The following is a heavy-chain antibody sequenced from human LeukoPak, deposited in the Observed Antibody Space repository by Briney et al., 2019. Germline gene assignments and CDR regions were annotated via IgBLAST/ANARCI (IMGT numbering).Heavy chain of an antibody. D-gene: IGHD3-10*01. V-gene: IGHV3-9*01. CDR1: GFTFDDYA. CDR2: ISWNGGSI. CDR3: AKDMEYYYSTGYFDY. J-gene: IGHJ4*02. Sequence: GGSLRLSCAASGFTFDDYAMHWVRQGPGKGLEWVSGISWNGGSIGYADSVKGRFTISRDNAENSLYLLMNSLRAEDTALYYCAKDMEYYYSTGYFDYWGQGALVTVSS.